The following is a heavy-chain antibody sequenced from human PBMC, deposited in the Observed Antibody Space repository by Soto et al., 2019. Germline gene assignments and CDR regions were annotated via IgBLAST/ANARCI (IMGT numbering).Heavy chain of an antibody. CDR3: AKGFNWNRVDS. D-gene: IGHD1-20*01. J-gene: IGHJ4*02. CDR2: IYGGGRT. CDR1: VFTVSNTY. Sequence: LRLSFEGSVFTVSNTYMSWIRQAPGRGLEWVSIIYGGGRTYYTDSVKGRFTISKDNSRNTVYLQMNSLRAEDTALYYCAKGFNWNRVDSWGQGTLVTVSS. V-gene: IGHV3-53*01.